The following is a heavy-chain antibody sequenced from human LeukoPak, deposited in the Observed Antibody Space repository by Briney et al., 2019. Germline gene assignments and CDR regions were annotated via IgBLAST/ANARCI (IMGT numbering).Heavy chain of an antibody. V-gene: IGHV1-18*01. CDR3: AREGLIVATTAHHDAVDI. D-gene: IGHD5-12*01. CDR2: ISAYNGNT. J-gene: IGHJ3*02. CDR1: GYTFTSYG. Sequence: GASVKVSCKASGYTFTSYGISWVRQAPGQGLEWMGWISAYNGNTNYAQKLQGRVTMTTDTSTSTAYMELRSLRSDDTAVYYCAREGLIVATTAHHDAVDIWGQGTTVTVSS.